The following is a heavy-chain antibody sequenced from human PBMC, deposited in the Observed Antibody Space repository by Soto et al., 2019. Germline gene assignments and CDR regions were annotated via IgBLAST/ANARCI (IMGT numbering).Heavy chain of an antibody. CDR3: ATDRRVGDYYDSSGYRHFDY. CDR1: GYTLTELA. Sequence: GDSVKXSCKVSGYTLTELARHWVRQAPGKGLEWMGGFDPEDGETIYAQKFQGRVTMTEDTSTDTAYMELSSLRSEDTAVYYCATDRRVGDYYDSSGYRHFDYWGQGTLVTVSS. V-gene: IGHV1-24*01. CDR2: FDPEDGET. J-gene: IGHJ4*02. D-gene: IGHD3-22*01.